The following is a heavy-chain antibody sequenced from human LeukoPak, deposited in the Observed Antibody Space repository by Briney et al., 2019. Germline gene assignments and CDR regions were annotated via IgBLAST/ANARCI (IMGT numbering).Heavy chain of an antibody. CDR2: IKQDGSEK. J-gene: IGHJ3*02. V-gene: IGHV3-7*01. D-gene: IGHD3-22*01. Sequence: GGSLRLSCAASGFTFSSYWMSWVRQAPGKGLEWVANIKQDGSEKYYVDSVKGRFTISRDNAKNSLYLQMNSLRVEDTAVYYCARGYYYDSSGYYRFDIWGQGTMVTVSS. CDR1: GFTFSSYW. CDR3: ARGYYYDSSGYYRFDI.